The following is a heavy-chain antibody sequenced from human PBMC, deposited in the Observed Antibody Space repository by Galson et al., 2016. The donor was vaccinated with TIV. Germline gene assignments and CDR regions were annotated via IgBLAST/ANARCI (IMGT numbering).Heavy chain of an antibody. CDR3: ARVRSCGGDCYYGDY. CDR1: GYTFTSYY. V-gene: IGHV1-46*01. Sequence: SVKVSCKASGYTFTSYYLHWVRQAPGQGLEWMGIINPSGGGTSSPQKFQGRVTLTRDTSTSTVYMELSSLRSEDTAVYYCARVRSCGGDCYYGDYWGQGTTVTVS. D-gene: IGHD2-21*02. CDR2: INPSGGGT. J-gene: IGHJ6*02.